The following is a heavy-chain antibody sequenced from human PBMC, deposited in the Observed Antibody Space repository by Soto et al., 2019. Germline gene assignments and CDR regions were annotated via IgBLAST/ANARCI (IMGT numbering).Heavy chain of an antibody. V-gene: IGHV5-51*01. CDR3: ARPRRDGFNDASDI. D-gene: IGHD5-12*01. CDR1: GYSFTNYW. CDR2: IYPGDSDT. J-gene: IGHJ3*02. Sequence: GESLKISCEGTGYSFTNYWIGWVRQMSGKGLEWMGIIYPGDSDTRYSPSFQGQVTISADKSISTAYLQWSSLKASDTAMYYCARPRRDGFNDASDIWGQGTMVTVSS.